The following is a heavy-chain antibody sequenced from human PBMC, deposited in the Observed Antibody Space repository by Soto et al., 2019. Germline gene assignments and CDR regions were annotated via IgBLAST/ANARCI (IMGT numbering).Heavy chain of an antibody. D-gene: IGHD3-22*01. J-gene: IGHJ5*02. CDR2: IYYSGST. Sequence: PSETLSLTCTVSGGSVSSGSYYWSWIRHPPGKGLEWIGYIYYSGSTNYNASLKSRVTISVDTSKNQFSLKLSSVTAADTAVYYCARAMIVGPEWFDPWGQGTLVTVSS. CDR3: ARAMIVGPEWFDP. V-gene: IGHV4-61*01. CDR1: GGSVSSGSYY.